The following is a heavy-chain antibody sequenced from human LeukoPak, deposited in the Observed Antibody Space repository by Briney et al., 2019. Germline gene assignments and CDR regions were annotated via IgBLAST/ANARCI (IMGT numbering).Heavy chain of an antibody. D-gene: IGHD5-12*01. J-gene: IGHJ6*03. CDR1: GGSISGGSYY. Sequence: SETLSLTCTVSGGSISGGSYYWSWIRQPAGKGLEWIGRIYTSGSTNYNPSLKSRVTISVDTSKNQFSLKLSSVTAADTAVYYCARDRRMRGYSGYDYSSYYYYMDVWGKGTTVTISS. CDR3: ARDRRMRGYSGYDYSSYYYYMDV. V-gene: IGHV4-61*02. CDR2: IYTSGST.